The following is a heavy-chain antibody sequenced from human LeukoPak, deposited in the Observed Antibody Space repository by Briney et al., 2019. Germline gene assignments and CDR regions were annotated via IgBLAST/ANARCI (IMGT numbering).Heavy chain of an antibody. CDR2: ISATSSGT. CDR1: GFSFSSYA. D-gene: IGHD5-18*01. J-gene: IGHJ4*02. CDR3: AKSILSAYGYYFDS. V-gene: IGHV3-23*01. Sequence: GGSLRLSCAASGFSFSSYAMTWVRRAPGKGLEWVSTISATSSGTFYADSVEGRFSISRDNSKNTMFLQINSLSAEDTALYYCAKSILSAYGYYFDSWGQGTLLSVSS.